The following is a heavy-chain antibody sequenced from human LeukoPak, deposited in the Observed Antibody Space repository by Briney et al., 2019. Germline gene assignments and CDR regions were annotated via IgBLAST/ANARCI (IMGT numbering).Heavy chain of an antibody. CDR1: GFTFSTYA. V-gene: IGHV3-23*01. Sequence: PEGSLRLSCTASGFTFSTYAMSWVRQAPGKGLEWVSGLSGSGGSTYYAESVKGRFTISRDNSKNTLYLQMNRLRAEDTAVYYCAKDLGAVTLTMLGPFDSWGQGTLVTVSS. D-gene: IGHD3-10*02. J-gene: IGHJ4*02. CDR2: LSGSGGST. CDR3: AKDLGAVTLTMLGPFDS.